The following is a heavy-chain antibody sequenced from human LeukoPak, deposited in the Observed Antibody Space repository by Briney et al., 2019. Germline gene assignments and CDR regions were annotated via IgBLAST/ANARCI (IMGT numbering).Heavy chain of an antibody. CDR3: TREGNRPY. Sequence: GGSLRLSCTASGFTFGDYAMSWVRQAPGKGLEWVGFIRSRAYGGTTEYAASVKGRFTISRDDSKSIAYLQMNSLKTEDTAVYYCTREGNRPYWGQGTLVTVSS. D-gene: IGHD2/OR15-2a*01. CDR2: IRSRAYGGTT. CDR1: GFTFGDYA. V-gene: IGHV3-49*04. J-gene: IGHJ4*02.